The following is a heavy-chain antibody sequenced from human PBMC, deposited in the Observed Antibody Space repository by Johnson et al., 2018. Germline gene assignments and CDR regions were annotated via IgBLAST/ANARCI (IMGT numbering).Heavy chain of an antibody. D-gene: IGHD2-15*01. J-gene: IGHJ3*02. CDR2: ISSSSSYI. CDR3: ARDKGYDAFDI. CDR1: GFTFSSYA. Sequence: EVQLLESGGGLVQPGGSLRLSCAASGFTFSSYAMSWVRQAPGKRLEWVSAISSSSSYIYYADSVKGRFTISRDNAKNSLYLQMNSLRAEDTAVYYCARDKGYDAFDIWGQGTMVTVSS. V-gene: IGHV3-21*01.